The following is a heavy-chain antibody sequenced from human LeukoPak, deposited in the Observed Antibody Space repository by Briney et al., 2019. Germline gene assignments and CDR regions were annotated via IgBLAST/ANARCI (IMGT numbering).Heavy chain of an antibody. Sequence: ASVNVSCKASGYTFTGHYMHWVRQAPGQGLEWMGWINPNSGGTNYAQKFQGRVSMTGDTSISTSYMELSRLSSDDTAVYYCARVGSSGWDTFEQSPTWGQGTLVTVSS. CDR2: INPNSGGT. J-gene: IGHJ5*02. V-gene: IGHV1-2*02. D-gene: IGHD6-19*01. CDR1: GYTFTGHY. CDR3: ARVGSSGWDTFEQSPT.